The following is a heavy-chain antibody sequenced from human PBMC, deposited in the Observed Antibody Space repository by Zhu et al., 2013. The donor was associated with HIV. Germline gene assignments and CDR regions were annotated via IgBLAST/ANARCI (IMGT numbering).Heavy chain of an antibody. CDR1: GYIFTTYG. D-gene: IGHD3-22*01. CDR2: ISAYIGNT. CDR3: ARERTSQDRAFDI. Sequence: QVQLVQSGAEVKKPGASVKVSCKASGYIFTTYGITWVRQAPGQGLEWMGWISAYIGNTNYAQKFQGRVTMTTDTSTSTAYMELRSLRSDDTAVYYCARERTSQDRAFDIWGQGTMVTVSS. V-gene: IGHV1-18*01. J-gene: IGHJ3*02.